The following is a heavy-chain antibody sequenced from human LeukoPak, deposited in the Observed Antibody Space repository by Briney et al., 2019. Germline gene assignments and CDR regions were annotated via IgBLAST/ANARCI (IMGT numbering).Heavy chain of an antibody. V-gene: IGHV3-23*01. CDR1: RFTFSSYF. CDR2: IRGSGGGT. CDR3: ARVVDTHFDY. D-gene: IGHD5-18*01. Sequence: GGSLRLSCAASRFTFSSYFMSWVRQAPGKGLEWVSAIRGSGGGTYYADSVKGRFTISRDNSKNTLYLQMNSLRAEDTAVYYCARVVDTHFDYWGQGTLVTVSS. J-gene: IGHJ4*02.